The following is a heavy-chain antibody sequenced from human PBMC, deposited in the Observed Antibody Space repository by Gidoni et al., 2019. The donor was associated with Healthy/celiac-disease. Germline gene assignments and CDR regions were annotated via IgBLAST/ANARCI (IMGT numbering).Heavy chain of an antibody. D-gene: IGHD1-1*01. Sequence: EVQLVEAGGGLVKPGGSLRRYCAASRFTFRYSSMNWVRQAPGKGLECVSAISSSSSYIFSADSVKGRFTISRDNAKTSLYLQMNSLSAEDTALYSCARYHWVVDYAFDIWGQGTMVTVSS. CDR2: ISSSSSYI. V-gene: IGHV3-21*02. J-gene: IGHJ3*02. CDR1: RFTFRYSS. CDR3: ARYHWVVDYAFDI.